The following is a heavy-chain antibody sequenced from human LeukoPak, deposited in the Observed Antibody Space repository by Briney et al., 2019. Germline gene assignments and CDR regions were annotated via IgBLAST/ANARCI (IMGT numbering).Heavy chain of an antibody. CDR3: ARHDSSGWYGGWGFNWFDP. V-gene: IGHV4-38-2*02. CDR2: IYYSGST. CDR1: GYSISSGYY. D-gene: IGHD6-19*01. Sequence: PSETLSLTCTVSGYSISSGYYWGWIRQPPGKGLEWIGSIYYSGSTYYNPSLKSRVTISVDTSKNQFSLKLSSVTAADTAVYYCARHDSSGWYGGWGFNWFDPWGQGTLVTVSS. J-gene: IGHJ5*02.